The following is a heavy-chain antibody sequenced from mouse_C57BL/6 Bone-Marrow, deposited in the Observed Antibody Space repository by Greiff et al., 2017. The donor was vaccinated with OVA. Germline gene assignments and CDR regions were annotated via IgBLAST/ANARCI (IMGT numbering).Heavy chain of an antibody. Sequence: VQLQQSGTVLARPGASVKMSCKTSGYTFTSYWMHWVKQRPGQGLEWIGAIYPGNSDTSYNQKFKGKAKLTAVTSASTAYTELSSLTNEDSAVYYCTREIYYYGSSSWYFDVWGTGTTVTVSS. J-gene: IGHJ1*03. CDR2: IYPGNSDT. CDR1: GYTFTSYW. D-gene: IGHD1-1*01. V-gene: IGHV1-5*01. CDR3: TREIYYYGSSSWYFDV.